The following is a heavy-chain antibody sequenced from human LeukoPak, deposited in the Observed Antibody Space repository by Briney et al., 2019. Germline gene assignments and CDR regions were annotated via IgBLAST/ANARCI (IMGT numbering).Heavy chain of an antibody. CDR2: INHSGST. D-gene: IGHD5-24*01. V-gene: IGHV4-34*01. J-gene: IGHJ5*01. CDR1: GGSFSGYY. Sequence: PSETLSLTCAVYGGSFSGYYWSWIRQPPGKGLERIGEINHSGSTNYNPSLKSRVTISVDTSKNQFSLKLSSVTAADTAVYYCVAHRDYNYGSWFDYWGQGTLVTVSP. CDR3: VAHRDYNYGSWFDY.